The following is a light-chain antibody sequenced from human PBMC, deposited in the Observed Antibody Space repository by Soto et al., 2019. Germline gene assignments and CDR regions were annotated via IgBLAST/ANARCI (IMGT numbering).Light chain of an antibody. CDR1: QSVRSNY. CDR3: QQYGSSPLT. CDR2: DAS. Sequence: EIVLTQSPDTLSSSPGERATLSCRASQSVRSNYLAWYQQKPGQAPRFLIYDASSRATGIPDRFSGSGSGTDFTLTISRLEPEDFAVYYCQQYGSSPLTFGGGTKVEI. V-gene: IGKV3-20*01. J-gene: IGKJ4*01.